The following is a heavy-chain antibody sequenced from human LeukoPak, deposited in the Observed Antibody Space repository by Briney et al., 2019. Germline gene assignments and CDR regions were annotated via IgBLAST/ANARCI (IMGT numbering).Heavy chain of an antibody. D-gene: IGHD6-13*01. CDR2: IKQDGSEK. J-gene: IGHJ6*03. Sequence: GGSLRLSCAASGFTFSSYWMSWVRQAPGKGLEWVANIKQDGSEKYYVDSVKGRFTISRDNAKNSLYLQINSLRAEDTAVYYCARDHRQQLTHSHYSYMDVWGKGTTVTVSS. V-gene: IGHV3-7*01. CDR3: ARDHRQQLTHSHYSYMDV. CDR1: GFTFSSYW.